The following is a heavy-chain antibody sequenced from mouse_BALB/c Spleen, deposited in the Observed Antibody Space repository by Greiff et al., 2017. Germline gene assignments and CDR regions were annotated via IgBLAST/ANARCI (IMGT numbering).Heavy chain of an antibody. J-gene: IGHJ4*01. CDR1: GFTFSSFG. CDR3: ARYYGNEGYAMDY. CDR2: ISSGSSTI. D-gene: IGHD2-1*01. V-gene: IGHV5-17*02. Sequence: EVKLVESGGGLVQPGGSLKLSCAASGFTFSSFGMHWVRQAPEKGLEWVAYISSGSSTIYYADTVKGRFTISRDNPKNTLFLQMTSLRSEDTAMYYCARYYGNEGYAMDYWGQGTSVTVSS.